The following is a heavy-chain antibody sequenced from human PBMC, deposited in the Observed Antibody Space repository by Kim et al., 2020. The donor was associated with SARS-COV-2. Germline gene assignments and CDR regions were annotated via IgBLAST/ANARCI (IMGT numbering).Heavy chain of an antibody. Sequence: VKGRFTISRDTAKSSLYLQMNSLRAEDTALYYCAKFGLAGAEPRYYFDYWGQGTLVTVSS. J-gene: IGHJ4*02. V-gene: IGHV3-9*01. D-gene: IGHD6-13*01. CDR3: AKFGLAGAEPRYYFDY.